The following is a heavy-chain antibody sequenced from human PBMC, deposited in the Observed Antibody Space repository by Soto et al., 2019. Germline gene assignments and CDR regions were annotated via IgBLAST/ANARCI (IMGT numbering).Heavy chain of an antibody. D-gene: IGHD2-2*03. CDR3: ARVLGYCSSTSCLFDY. V-gene: IGHV1-18*01. CDR2: ISAYNGNT. Sequence: GASVKVSCKASGYTFTSYCISWVRQAPGQGLEWMGWISAYNGNTNYAQKLQGRVTMTTDTSTSTAYMELRSLRSDDTAVYYCARVLGYCSSTSCLFDYWGQGTLVTVSS. J-gene: IGHJ4*02. CDR1: GYTFTSYC.